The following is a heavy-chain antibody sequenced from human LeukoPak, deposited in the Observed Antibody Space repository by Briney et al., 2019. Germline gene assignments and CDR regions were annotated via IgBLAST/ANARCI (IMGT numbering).Heavy chain of an antibody. V-gene: IGHV4-4*02. J-gene: IGHJ4*02. Sequence: SETLSLTCAVCGGSISSSNWWSWVRQPPRKGMEWIGEIYHSGSTNYNPSLKSRVTISVDKSKNQFSLKLSSVTAADTAVYYCARERAAAGTRLDYWGQGTLVTVSS. CDR1: GGSISSSNW. D-gene: IGHD6-13*01. CDR3: ARERAAAGTRLDY. CDR2: IYHSGST.